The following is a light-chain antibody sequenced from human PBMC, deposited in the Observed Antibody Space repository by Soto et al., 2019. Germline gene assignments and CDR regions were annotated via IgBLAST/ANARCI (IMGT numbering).Light chain of an antibody. J-gene: IGLJ2*01. V-gene: IGLV2-14*01. Sequence: QSALTQPASVSGSPGQSITISCTGTSSDVGGYNYVSWYQQHPGKAPKLMIYDVSNRPSGVSNRFSGSKSGNTASLTTSGLQAEDEADYYCSSYTSSSTRIVFGGGTNSPS. CDR2: DVS. CDR3: SSYTSSSTRIV. CDR1: SSDVGGYNY.